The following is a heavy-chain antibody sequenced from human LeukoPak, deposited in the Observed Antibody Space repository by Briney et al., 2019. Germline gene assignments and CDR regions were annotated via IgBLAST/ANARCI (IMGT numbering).Heavy chain of an antibody. D-gene: IGHD5-18*01. J-gene: IGHJ4*02. Sequence: ASVKVSCKASGYTFTSYGISWVRQAPGQGLEWMGWISAYNGNTNYAQKLQGRVTMTTDTSTSTAYMELRSLGSDDTAVYYCARVSDTAMDQAFFDYWGQGTLVTVSS. V-gene: IGHV1-18*01. CDR2: ISAYNGNT. CDR3: ARVSDTAMDQAFFDY. CDR1: GYTFTSYG.